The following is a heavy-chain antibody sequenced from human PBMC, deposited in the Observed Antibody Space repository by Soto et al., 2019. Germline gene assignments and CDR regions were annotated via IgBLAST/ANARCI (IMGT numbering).Heavy chain of an antibody. CDR3: ARVSYGGNYKSDY. Sequence: SETLSLTCTVSGGSISSSSYYWGWIRQPPGKGLEWIGSIYYSGSTYYNPSLKSRVTISVDTSKNQFSLKLSSVTAADTAAYYCARVSYGGNYKSDYWGQGTLVTVSS. CDR2: IYYSGST. CDR1: GGSISSSSYY. J-gene: IGHJ4*02. V-gene: IGHV4-39*01. D-gene: IGHD4-17*01.